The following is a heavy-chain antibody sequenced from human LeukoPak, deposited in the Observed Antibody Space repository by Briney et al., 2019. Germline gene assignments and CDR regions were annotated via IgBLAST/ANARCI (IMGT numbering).Heavy chain of an antibody. CDR1: GFTFSSYA. J-gene: IGHJ4*02. D-gene: IGHD5-12*01. V-gene: IGHV3-23*01. CDR2: ISGSGGST. Sequence: GGSLRLSCAASGFTFSSYAMSWVRQAPGKGLEWVSAISGSGGSTYYADSVKGRFTISRDNSKSTLYLQMNSLRAEDTAVYYCAKDLSGYDYGEFDYWGQGTLVTVSS. CDR3: AKDLSGYDYGEFDY.